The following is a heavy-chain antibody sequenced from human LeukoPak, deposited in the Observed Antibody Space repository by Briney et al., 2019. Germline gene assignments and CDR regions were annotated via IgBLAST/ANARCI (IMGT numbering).Heavy chain of an antibody. CDR3: AMTASTYYYDSSDAYYFDY. CDR2: ISSSSSYI. CDR1: GFTFSSYS. V-gene: IGHV3-21*01. J-gene: IGHJ4*02. Sequence: TGGSLRLSCAASGFTFSSYSMNWVRQAPGKGLEWVSSISSSSSYIYYADSVKGRFTISRDNAKNSLYLQMNSLRAEDTAVYYCAMTASTYYYDSSDAYYFDYWGQGTLVTVSS. D-gene: IGHD3-22*01.